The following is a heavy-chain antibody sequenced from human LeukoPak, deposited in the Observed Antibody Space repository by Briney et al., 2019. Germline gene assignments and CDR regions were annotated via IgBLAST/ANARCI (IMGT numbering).Heavy chain of an antibody. D-gene: IGHD6-19*01. CDR1: GGSISSYY. Sequence: SSETLSLTCTVSGGSISSYYWSWIRQPPGKGLEWIGYIYYSGSTNYNPSLKSRVTISVDTSKNQFSLKLSSVTAADTAVYYCARHPASSIAVAGGVYFDYWGQGTLVTVSS. CDR3: ARHPASSIAVAGGVYFDY. CDR2: IYYSGST. J-gene: IGHJ4*02. V-gene: IGHV4-59*08.